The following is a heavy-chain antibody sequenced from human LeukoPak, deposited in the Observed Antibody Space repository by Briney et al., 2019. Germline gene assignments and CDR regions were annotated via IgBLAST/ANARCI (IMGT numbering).Heavy chain of an antibody. J-gene: IGHJ4*02. D-gene: IGHD4-11*01. CDR3: ARDHPGSNSLDY. Sequence: GGSLRLSCAASGFTFSNYWMHWVRQAPGKGLEWVSRLRTDGQKTSYADSVKGRFTISRDDAKNTLYLQMNSLRVEDTAVYYCARDHPGSNSLDYWGQGTLVTVSS. V-gene: IGHV3-74*01. CDR2: LRTDGQKT. CDR1: GFTFSNYW.